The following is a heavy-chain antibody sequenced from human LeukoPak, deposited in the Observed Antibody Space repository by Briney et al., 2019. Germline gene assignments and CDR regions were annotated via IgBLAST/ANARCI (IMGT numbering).Heavy chain of an antibody. J-gene: IGHJ3*02. CDR2: IYYTGST. D-gene: IGHD6-19*01. Sequence: SETLSLTCTVSGGSISSGGYFWTWIRQHPGKGLEWIGHIYYTGSTYYNPSLKSRVTISVDTSKNQFSLKLNSVTAADTAVYYCARAPGGWIHDAFDIWGQGTMVTVSS. V-gene: IGHV4-31*03. CDR1: GGSISSGGYF. CDR3: ARAPGGWIHDAFDI.